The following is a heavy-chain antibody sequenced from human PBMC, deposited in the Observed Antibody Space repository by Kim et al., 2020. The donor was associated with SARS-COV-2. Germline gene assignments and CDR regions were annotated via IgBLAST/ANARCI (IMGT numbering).Heavy chain of an antibody. D-gene: IGHD3-10*01. CDR2: INHSGST. Sequence: SETLSLTCAVYGGSFSGYYWSWIRQPPGKGLEWIGEINHSGSTNYNPSLKSRVTISVDTSKNQFSLKLSSVTAAATAVYYCARRYGSGSYSRYNGFDPWG. CDR3: ARRYGSGSYSRYNGFDP. V-gene: IGHV4-34*01. J-gene: IGHJ5*02. CDR1: GGSFSGYY.